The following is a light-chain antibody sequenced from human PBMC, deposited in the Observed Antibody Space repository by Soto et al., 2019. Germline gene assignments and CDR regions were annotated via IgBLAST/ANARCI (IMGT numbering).Light chain of an antibody. V-gene: IGLV2-14*01. CDR1: SSDVGGYNY. J-gene: IGLJ3*02. CDR3: SSYTTSTSLL. Sequence: QSVLTQPASVSGSPGQSITISCTGTSSDVGGYNYVSWYQQNPGKAPKVMIYEVSNRPSGVSNRFSGSKSGNTASLTISGLQAEDEADYYCSSYTTSTSLLFGGGTKLTVL. CDR2: EVS.